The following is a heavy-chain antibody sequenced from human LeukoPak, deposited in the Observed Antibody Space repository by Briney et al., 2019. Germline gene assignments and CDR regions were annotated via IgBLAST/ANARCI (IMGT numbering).Heavy chain of an antibody. CDR3: MRAMEA. Sequence: GGSLRLSCAASGFTFSSYAMSWVRQAPGKGLEWVANIKQDGSEKYYVDSVKGRFTISRDNAKNSLYLQMNSLRAEDTAVYYCMRAMEAWGQGTLVTVSS. D-gene: IGHD1-1*01. V-gene: IGHV3-7*03. CDR2: IKQDGSEK. CDR1: GFTFSSYA. J-gene: IGHJ5*02.